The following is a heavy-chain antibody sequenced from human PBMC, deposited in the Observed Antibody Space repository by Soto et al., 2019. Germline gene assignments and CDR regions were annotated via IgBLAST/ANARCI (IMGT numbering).Heavy chain of an antibody. D-gene: IGHD2-2*01. CDR3: SIGSWSAETFDI. Sequence: QVHLVQSGAAVKKPGSSVKVSCKAAGGTFSTYTRIWVRQAPGQGLEWMGRIIPMLAVTNSAQRFQGRVTLTADKSTSTAFMELTSLRSDDTAVYYCSIGSWSAETFDIWGQGTMVTVSS. V-gene: IGHV1-69*02. CDR1: GGTFSTYT. J-gene: IGHJ3*02. CDR2: IIPMLAVT.